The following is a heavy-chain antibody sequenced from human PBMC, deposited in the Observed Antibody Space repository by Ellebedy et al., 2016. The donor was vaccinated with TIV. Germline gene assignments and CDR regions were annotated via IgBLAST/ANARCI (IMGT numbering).Heavy chain of an antibody. CDR3: AKVDGRYFDWLLVLDY. V-gene: IGHV3-30*18. J-gene: IGHJ4*02. CDR1: GFTFSSYG. D-gene: IGHD3-9*01. Sequence: GESLKISXAASGFTFSSYGMHWVRQAPGKGLEWVAVISYDGSNKYYADSVKGRFTISRDNSKNTLYLQMNSLRAEDTAVYYCAKVDGRYFDWLLVLDYWGQGTLVTVSS. CDR2: ISYDGSNK.